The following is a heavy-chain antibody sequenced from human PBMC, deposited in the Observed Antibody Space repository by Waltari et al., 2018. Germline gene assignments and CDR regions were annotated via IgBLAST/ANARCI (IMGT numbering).Heavy chain of an antibody. J-gene: IGHJ4*02. CDR3: AKVAASAAGPDDY. CDR1: GFTFSSYG. Sequence: QVQLVESGGGVVQPGRSLRLSCAASGFTFSSYGMHWVRQAPGKGLEWVAVIWYDGSNKYYADSVKGQFTISRDNSKNTLYLQMNSLRAEDTAMYYCAKVAASAAGPDDYWGQGTLVTVSS. CDR2: IWYDGSNK. D-gene: IGHD6-13*01. V-gene: IGHV3-30*18.